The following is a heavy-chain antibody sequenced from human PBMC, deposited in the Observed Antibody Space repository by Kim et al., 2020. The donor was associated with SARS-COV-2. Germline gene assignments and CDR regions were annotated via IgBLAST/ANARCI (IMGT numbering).Heavy chain of an antibody. V-gene: IGHV3-49*02. CDR2: SGRTT. J-gene: IGHJ4*02. Sequence: SGRTTEYVASLKGRFTISRDDSKSVAYLQMNSLITADTAIYYCTRSRVFDYWGLGTLVTVSS. CDR3: TRSRVFDY.